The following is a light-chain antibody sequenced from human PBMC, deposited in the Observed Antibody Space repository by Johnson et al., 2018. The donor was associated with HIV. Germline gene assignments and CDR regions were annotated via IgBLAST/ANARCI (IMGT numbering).Light chain of an antibody. CDR2: KND. J-gene: IGLJ1*01. Sequence: HSVLSQPPSVSAAPGQKVTISCSGSSSNIGNSYISWYQQLPGTAPKLLIYKNDQRPSGISDRFSGSKSATSATLGITGLQTGDEADYYCGTWDSSLSAGGVFGTGTKVTVL. CDR3: GTWDSSLSAGGV. CDR1: SSNIGNSY. V-gene: IGLV1-51*02.